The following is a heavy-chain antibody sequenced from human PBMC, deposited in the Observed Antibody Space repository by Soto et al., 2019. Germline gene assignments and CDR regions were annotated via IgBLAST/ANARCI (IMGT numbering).Heavy chain of an antibody. V-gene: IGHV4-59*08. CDR1: GGSISSYF. CDR3: ARNWLNWNYGPDTNYYNYYMDV. J-gene: IGHJ6*03. D-gene: IGHD1-7*01. Sequence: SETLSLTCTVSGGSISSYFWSWIRQPPGKGLEWIGYIYYSGSTNYNPSLKSRVTISVDTSKNQFSLKLSSVTAADTAVYYCARNWLNWNYGPDTNYYNYYMDVWGKGTTVTVSS. CDR2: IYYSGST.